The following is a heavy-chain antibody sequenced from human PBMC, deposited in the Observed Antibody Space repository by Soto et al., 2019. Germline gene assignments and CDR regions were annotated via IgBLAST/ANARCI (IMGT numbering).Heavy chain of an antibody. V-gene: IGHV3-53*01. D-gene: IGHD3-10*01. Sequence: EVQLVESGGGLIQPGGSLRLSCAASGFTVSSNYMSWVRQAPGKGLEWVSVIYSGGSTYYADSVKGRLTISRDNSKNTLYLQMNSLRAEDTAVYYCARHITMDPLLVYWGQGTLVTVSS. CDR3: ARHITMDPLLVY. CDR1: GFTVSSNY. CDR2: IYSGGST. J-gene: IGHJ4*02.